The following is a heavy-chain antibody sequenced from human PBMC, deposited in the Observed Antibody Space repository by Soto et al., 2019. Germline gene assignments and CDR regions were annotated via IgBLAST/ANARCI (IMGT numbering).Heavy chain of an antibody. CDR2: FDPEDGET. CDR3: ATPLGGSSHAFDI. CDR1: GYTLTELS. Sequence: ASVKVSCKVSGYTLTELSMHLVRQAPGKGLEWMGGFDPEDGETIYAQKFQGRVTMTEDTSTDTAYMELSSLRSEDTAVYYCATPLGGSSHAFDIWGQGTMVTVSS. V-gene: IGHV1-24*01. J-gene: IGHJ3*02. D-gene: IGHD2-15*01.